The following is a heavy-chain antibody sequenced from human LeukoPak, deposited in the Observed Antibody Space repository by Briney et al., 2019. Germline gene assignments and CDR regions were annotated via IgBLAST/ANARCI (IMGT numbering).Heavy chain of an antibody. J-gene: IGHJ4*02. CDR3: AKGPVSAIVGATTLDY. CDR1: GFSFSSVW. V-gene: IGHV3-74*01. D-gene: IGHD1-26*01. CDR2: VNTDGRTT. Sequence: PGGSLRLSCAPSGFSFSSVWMHWVRQTPGKGLVWVSRVNTDGRTTNYADSVKGRFTISRDNAKNTLYQQMNSLRVEDTAVYYCAKGPVSAIVGATTLDYWGQGTLVTPSA.